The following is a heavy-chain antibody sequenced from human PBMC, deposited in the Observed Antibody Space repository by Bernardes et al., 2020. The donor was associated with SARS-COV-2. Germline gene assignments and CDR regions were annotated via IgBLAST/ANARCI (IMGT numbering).Heavy chain of an antibody. CDR2: IKSKIDGGAA. J-gene: IGHJ4*02. Sequence: GGSLRLSCAASGLTCSDDWRSWVRQAPGKGLEWVGRIKSKIDGGAADYVAPVRGRFSISRDDSKNTFYLQMNSLKIEDTAMYYCTTDWPAFEYWGQGALVTVSS. V-gene: IGHV3-15*01. CDR3: TTDWPAFEY. CDR1: GLTCSDDW.